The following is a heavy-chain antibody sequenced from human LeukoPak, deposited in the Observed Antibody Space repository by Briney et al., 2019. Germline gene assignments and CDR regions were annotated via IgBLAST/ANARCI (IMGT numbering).Heavy chain of an antibody. V-gene: IGHV3-23*01. CDR2: ISANGGST. D-gene: IGHD5-18*01. CDR1: GFTFSTYA. Sequence: GGSLRLSCAASGFTFSTYAMSWVRLAPGKGLEWVSAISANGGSTFYADSVKGRFTVSRDSSKDTLYLQMNSLRAEDTAVYYCAKDLGWIHFAYWGQGTLVTVSS. J-gene: IGHJ4*02. CDR3: AKDLGWIHFAY.